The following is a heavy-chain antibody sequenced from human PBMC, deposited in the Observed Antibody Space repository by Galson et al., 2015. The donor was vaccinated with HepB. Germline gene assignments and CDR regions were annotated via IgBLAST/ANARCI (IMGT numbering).Heavy chain of an antibody. CDR1: GYTFTMYA. CDR2: INVGNGNT. V-gene: IGHV1-3*01. J-gene: IGHJ4*02. D-gene: IGHD6-13*01. Sequence: SVKVSCKASGYTFTMYAMHWVRQAPGQRPEWMGWINVGNGNTKYSQKFQGRDTITRDTSASTAYMELGSLKSEDTAVYYCARSGRFGIAAADHGLYWGQGTLVTVSS. CDR3: ARSGRFGIAAADHGLY.